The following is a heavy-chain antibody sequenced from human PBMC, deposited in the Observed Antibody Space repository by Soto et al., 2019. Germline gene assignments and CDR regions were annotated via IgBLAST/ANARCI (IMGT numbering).Heavy chain of an antibody. CDR3: AREGYYDSSGYFDY. V-gene: IGHV4-59*01. D-gene: IGHD3-22*01. CDR1: GGSISSYY. CDR2: IYYSGST. J-gene: IGHJ4*02. Sequence: QVQLQESGPGLVKPSETLSLTCTVSGGSISSYYWSWIRQPPGKGLEWIGYIYYSGSTNYNPSLKSRVTISVDTSKNPFSLNRSSVTAADTAVYYCAREGYYDSSGYFDYWGQGTLVTVSS.